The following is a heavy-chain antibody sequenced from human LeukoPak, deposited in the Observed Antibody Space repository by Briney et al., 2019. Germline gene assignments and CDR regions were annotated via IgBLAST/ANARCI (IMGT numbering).Heavy chain of an antibody. V-gene: IGHV1-69*01. CDR3: ARLSGYCSSTSGSVRGDY. Sequence: SVKVSCKASGGTFSSYAISWVRQAPGQGLEWMGGIIPIFGTANYAQKFQGRVTITADESTSTAYMELSSLRSEDTAVYYCARLSGYCSSTSGSVRGDYWGQGTLVTVSS. D-gene: IGHD2-2*01. J-gene: IGHJ4*02. CDR2: IIPIFGTA. CDR1: GGTFSSYA.